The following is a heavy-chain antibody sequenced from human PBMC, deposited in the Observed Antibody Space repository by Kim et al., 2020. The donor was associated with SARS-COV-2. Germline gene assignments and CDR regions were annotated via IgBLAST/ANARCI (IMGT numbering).Heavy chain of an antibody. D-gene: IGHD6-13*01. V-gene: IGHV3-9*01. Sequence: ADSVKGRFTISRDNAKNSLYLQMNSLRAEDTALYYCAKVGGNSWYRGASDYWGQGTLVTVSS. CDR3: AKVGGNSWYRGASDY. J-gene: IGHJ4*02.